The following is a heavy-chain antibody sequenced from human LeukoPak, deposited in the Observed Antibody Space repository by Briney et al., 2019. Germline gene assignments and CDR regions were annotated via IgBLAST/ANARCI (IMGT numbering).Heavy chain of an antibody. CDR2: ISSSSSYI. J-gene: IGHJ4*02. CDR3: ARDYGGEGDYFDC. Sequence: GGSLRLSCAASGFTFSDYYMNWVRQAPGKGLEWVSSISSSSSYIYYADSVKGRFTISRDNAKNSLYLQMNSLRAEDTAVYYCARDYGGEGDYFDCWGQGTLVTASS. CDR1: GFTFSDYY. V-gene: IGHV3-21*01. D-gene: IGHD4-23*01.